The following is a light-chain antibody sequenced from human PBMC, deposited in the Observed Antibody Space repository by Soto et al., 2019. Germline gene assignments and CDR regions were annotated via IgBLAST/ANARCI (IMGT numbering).Light chain of an antibody. Sequence: QSVLTQPPSVSGAPGQRVTISCTGSTSNIGARYDVHWYQQLPGRPPKLFIYGNNNRPSGVPDRFSGSKSDTSASLAITGLQAEDEADYFCQSYDSSLSGYVFGTGTKVTGL. J-gene: IGLJ1*01. CDR2: GNN. CDR3: QSYDSSLSGYV. CDR1: TSNIGARYD. V-gene: IGLV1-40*01.